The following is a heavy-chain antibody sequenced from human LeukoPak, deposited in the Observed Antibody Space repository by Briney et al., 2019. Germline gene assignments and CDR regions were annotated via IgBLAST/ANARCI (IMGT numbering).Heavy chain of an antibody. CDR2: ISSRGSPI. CDR1: GFTFSNYE. V-gene: IGHV3-48*03. D-gene: IGHD2-2*01. CDR3: ARDRSCSSTSCSHPGDFDY. Sequence: GGSLRLSCAASGFTFSNYEMNWVRQAPGKGLEWVSYISSRGSPIYYADSVKGRFAISRDNAKNSLYLQMNSLRAEDTAVYYCARDRSCSSTSCSHPGDFDYWGQGTLVTVSS. J-gene: IGHJ4*02.